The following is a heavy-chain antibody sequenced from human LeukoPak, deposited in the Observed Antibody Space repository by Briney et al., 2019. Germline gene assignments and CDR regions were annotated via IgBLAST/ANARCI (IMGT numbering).Heavy chain of an antibody. D-gene: IGHD5-12*01. CDR3: ARGPAWLRPRLGVYWYFDL. Sequence: GASVKVSCKAFGYTFTSNYMHWVRQAPGQGPEWMGVISPSGGSTTYAQKFQGRVTLTRDMSTSTDYLELSSLRSEDTAVYYCARGPAWLRPRLGVYWYFDLWGRGTLVTVSS. CDR2: ISPSGGST. CDR1: GYTFTSNY. J-gene: IGHJ2*01. V-gene: IGHV1-46*01.